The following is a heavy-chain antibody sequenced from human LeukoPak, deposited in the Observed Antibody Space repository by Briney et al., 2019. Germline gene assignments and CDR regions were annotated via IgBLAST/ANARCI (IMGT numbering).Heavy chain of an antibody. J-gene: IGHJ3*02. CDR1: GGSISSGSYY. Sequence: SETLSLTCTVSGGSISSGSYYWSWIRQPAGKGLEWIGRIYTSGSTNYNPSLKSRVTISVDTPKNQFSMKLRSVTAADTAVYYCARGGWSAFDIWGQGTMVTVSS. V-gene: IGHV4-61*02. CDR3: ARGGWSAFDI. CDR2: IYTSGST. D-gene: IGHD3-10*01.